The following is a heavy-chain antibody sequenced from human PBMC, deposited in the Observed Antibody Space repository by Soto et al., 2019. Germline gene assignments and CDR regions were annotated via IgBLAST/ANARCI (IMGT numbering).Heavy chain of an antibody. CDR2: IYYSGST. V-gene: IGHV4-31*03. Sequence: PSETLSPTCTVSGGSISSSGYYWSWIRQHLGKGLEWIGYIYYSGSTYYNPSLKSRVTISVDTSKNQFSLKLSSVTAADTAVYYCARAVLTGYYYYYGMDVWGQGTTVTVSS. CDR3: ARAVLTGYYYYYGMDV. D-gene: IGHD3-9*01. CDR1: GGSISSSGYY. J-gene: IGHJ6*02.